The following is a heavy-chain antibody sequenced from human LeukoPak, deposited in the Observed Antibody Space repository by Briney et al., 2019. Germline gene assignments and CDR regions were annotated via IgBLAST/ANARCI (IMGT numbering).Heavy chain of an antibody. D-gene: IGHD2-2*01. CDR2: IYHSGST. Sequence: SQTLSLTCTVSGGSISSGGYYWSWIRQPPGKGLEWIGYIYHSGSTYYNPSLKSRVTISVDRSKNQFSLKLSSVTAADTAVYYCARTGPYIVVVPAAQGAYFDYWGQGTLVTVSS. CDR1: GGSISSGGYY. CDR3: ARTGPYIVVVPAAQGAYFDY. J-gene: IGHJ4*02. V-gene: IGHV4-30-2*01.